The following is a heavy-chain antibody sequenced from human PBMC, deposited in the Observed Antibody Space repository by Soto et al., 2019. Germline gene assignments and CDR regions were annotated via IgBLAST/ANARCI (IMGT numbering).Heavy chain of an antibody. D-gene: IGHD3-10*01. J-gene: IGHJ3*02. CDR1: GFAFNTFA. CDR2: ITGSGGST. CDR3: AKEVLRYYGSGDYCACDN. Sequence: EVQLLESGGGSVQPGVSLRLSCEASGFAFNTFAMSWVRQAPGKGLEWVSAITGSGGSTYYPLSVRGRFTISRDNTRKTMYLQMSRPRDEDTDIYYCAKEVLRYYGSGDYCACDNWGRGTLMAVS. V-gene: IGHV3-23*01.